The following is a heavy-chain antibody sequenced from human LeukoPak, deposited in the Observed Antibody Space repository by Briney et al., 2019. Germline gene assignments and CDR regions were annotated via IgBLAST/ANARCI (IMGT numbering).Heavy chain of an antibody. D-gene: IGHD2-15*01. CDR1: GFTFSTYG. V-gene: IGHV3-23*01. CDR3: TTNTGLGLLLNFYMDV. CDR2: ISGSGGNT. Sequence: GGTLRLSCGASGFTFSTYGMSWVRQAPGKGLEWVSAISGSGGNTYYADSVKGRFTISRDNSKNTLYLQMNSLKTEDKAVYYCTTNTGLGLLLNFYMDVWGKGTTVTVSS. J-gene: IGHJ6*03.